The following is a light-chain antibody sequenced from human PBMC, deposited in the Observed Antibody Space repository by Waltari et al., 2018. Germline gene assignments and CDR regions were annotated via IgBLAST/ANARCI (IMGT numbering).Light chain of an antibody. J-gene: IGLJ1*01. Sequence: QSALTQPASVSGSPGQSITISCPGSSSDVGTHNLVSWYQHHPDKVPKLILYEGTKRPSGISDRFSGSKSGNTASLTISGLQAEDEADYYCSSYAGRTTVFGTGTKVCVL. CDR1: SSDVGTHNL. V-gene: IGLV2-23*03. CDR3: SSYAGRTTV. CDR2: EGT.